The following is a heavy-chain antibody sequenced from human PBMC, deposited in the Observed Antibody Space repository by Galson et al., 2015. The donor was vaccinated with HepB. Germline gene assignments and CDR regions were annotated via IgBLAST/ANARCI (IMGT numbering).Heavy chain of an antibody. CDR2: AYHSGGT. CDR1: GDSISNDRW. CDR3: ARAKEGRGYFDY. V-gene: IGHV4-4*02. J-gene: IGHJ4*02. D-gene: IGHD3-10*01. Sequence: SETLSLTCAVSGDSISNDRWWSWVRQPPGEGLEWIGEAYHSGGTNYRPSLKSRVTISVDKSKNQFSLKLTSVTAADTAVYYWARAKEGRGYFDYWGQGTLVTVSS.